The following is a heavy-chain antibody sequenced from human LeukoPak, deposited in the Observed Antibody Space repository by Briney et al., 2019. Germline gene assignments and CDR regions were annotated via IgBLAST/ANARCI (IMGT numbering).Heavy chain of an antibody. CDR2: ISSSSSYI. D-gene: IGHD5-12*01. Sequence: GGSLRLSYAASGFTFSSYSMNWVRQAPGKGLEWVSSISSSSSYIYYADSVKGRFTISRDNAKNSLYLQMNSLRAEDTAVYYCARGGYDYSQPASDIWGQGTMVTVSS. J-gene: IGHJ3*02. V-gene: IGHV3-21*01. CDR1: GFTFSSYS. CDR3: ARGGYDYSQPASDI.